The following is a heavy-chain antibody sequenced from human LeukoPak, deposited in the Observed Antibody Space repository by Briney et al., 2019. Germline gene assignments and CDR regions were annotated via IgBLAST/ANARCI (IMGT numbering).Heavy chain of an antibody. Sequence: SVKVSCKASGYTLNLYAMNWVRQAPGQGLEWMGGIIPIFGTANYAQKFQGRVTITADESTSTAYMELSSLRSEDTAVYYCAREGIAAAGDYYYYGMDVWGQGTTVTVSS. V-gene: IGHV1-69*13. J-gene: IGHJ6*02. D-gene: IGHD6-13*01. CDR1: GYTLNLYA. CDR3: AREGIAAAGDYYYYGMDV. CDR2: IIPIFGTA.